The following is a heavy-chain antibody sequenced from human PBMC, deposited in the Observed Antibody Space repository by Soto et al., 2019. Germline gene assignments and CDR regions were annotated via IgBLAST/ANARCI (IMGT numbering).Heavy chain of an antibody. CDR1: GFSLSTSGVG. J-gene: IGHJ6*02. CDR2: IYWDDDK. CDR3: AYLPCSGGSCYSFSFSGMDV. V-gene: IGHV2-5*02. Sequence: QITLKESGPTLVKPTQTLTLTCTFSGFSLSTSGVGVAWIRQPPGKALEWLALIYWDDDKRYRPSLESRLTITKHTSTNHVVLTLTNMDSVDTATYYCAYLPCSGGSCYSFSFSGMDVWGQGTTVTVSS. D-gene: IGHD2-15*01.